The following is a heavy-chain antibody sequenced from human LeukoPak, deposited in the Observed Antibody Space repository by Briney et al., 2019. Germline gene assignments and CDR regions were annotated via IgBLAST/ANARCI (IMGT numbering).Heavy chain of an antibody. V-gene: IGHV4-61*02. CDR2: IYTSGST. CDR1: GGSISSGSYY. J-gene: IGHJ4*02. Sequence: PSQTLSLTCTVSGGSISSGSYYWSWIRQPAGKGLEWIGRIYTSGSTNYNPSLKSRVTISVDTSKNQFSLKLSSVTAADTAVYYCARVPRENYYDSSGYFDYWGQGTLVTVSS. CDR3: ARVPRENYYDSSGYFDY. D-gene: IGHD3-22*01.